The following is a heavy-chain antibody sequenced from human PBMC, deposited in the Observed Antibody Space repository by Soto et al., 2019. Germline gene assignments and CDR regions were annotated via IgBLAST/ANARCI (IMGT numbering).Heavy chain of an antibody. CDR3: AGSGIGAAGTFWYFDL. J-gene: IGHJ2*01. CDR1: GGTFSSYA. V-gene: IGHV1-69*13. CDR2: IIPIFGTA. D-gene: IGHD6-13*01. Sequence: SVKVSCKASGGTFSSYAISWVRQAPGQGLEWMGGIIPIFGTANYAQKFQGRVTITADESTSTAYMELSSLRSEDTAVYYCAGSGIGAAGTFWYFDLWGRGTLVTVSS.